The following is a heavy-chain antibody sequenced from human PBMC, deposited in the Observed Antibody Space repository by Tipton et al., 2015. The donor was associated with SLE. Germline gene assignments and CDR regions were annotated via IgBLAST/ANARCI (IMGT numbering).Heavy chain of an antibody. J-gene: IGHJ4*02. D-gene: IGHD7-27*01. V-gene: IGHV3-30*04. CDR3: AREGNWAGEVDY. CDR1: GFTFSSYT. Sequence: AVSGFTFSSYTMHWVRQAPGKGLEWVAVVSYGGSNKYYADSVKGRFTISRDSSKNTLSLQMSSLRAEDTAVYYCAREGNWAGEVDYWGQGTLVTVSS. CDR2: VSYGGSNK.